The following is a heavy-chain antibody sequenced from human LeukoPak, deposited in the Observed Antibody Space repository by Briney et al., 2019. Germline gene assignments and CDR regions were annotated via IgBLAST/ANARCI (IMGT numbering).Heavy chain of an antibody. Sequence: PSETLSLTCTVSGGSISSGSYYWSWIRQPAGKGLEWIGRIYTSGSTNYNPSLKSRVTISVDTSKNQFSLKLSSVTAADTAVYYCARDKWLYWYFDLWGRGTLVTVSS. V-gene: IGHV4-61*02. J-gene: IGHJ2*01. CDR2: IYTSGST. CDR1: GGSISSGSYY. D-gene: IGHD3-22*01. CDR3: ARDKWLYWYFDL.